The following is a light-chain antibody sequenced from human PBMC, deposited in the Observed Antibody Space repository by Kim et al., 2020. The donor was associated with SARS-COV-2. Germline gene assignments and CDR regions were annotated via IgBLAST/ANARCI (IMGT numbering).Light chain of an antibody. J-gene: IGLJ3*02. CDR2: DVT. V-gene: IGLV2-11*01. CDR1: SSDVGSYNY. CDR3: CSYAARYVWV. Sequence: QSALTQPRSVSGSPGQSVTISCIGTSSDVGSYNYVSWYQQHPGKAPKLMIYDVTKRPSGVPDRFSGSKSGNTASLTISGLQADDEADYYCCSYAARYVWVFGGGTKLTVL.